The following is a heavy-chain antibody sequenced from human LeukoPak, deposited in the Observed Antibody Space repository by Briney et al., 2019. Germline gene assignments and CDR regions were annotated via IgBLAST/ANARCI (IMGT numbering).Heavy chain of an antibody. CDR1: GFIFSSYS. V-gene: IGHV3-21*06. D-gene: IGHD3-22*01. CDR3: ARARIRPYYYDTSGYRNDAFDI. Sequence: GGSLRLSCVASGFIFSSYSMNWVRQAPGKGLEWVASITSSSTSMYYVDSAKGRFTISRDNAKSSLYLQMYGLRAEDTAVYYCARARIRPYYYDTSGYRNDAFDIWGQRTMVTVSS. J-gene: IGHJ3*02. CDR2: ITSSSTSM.